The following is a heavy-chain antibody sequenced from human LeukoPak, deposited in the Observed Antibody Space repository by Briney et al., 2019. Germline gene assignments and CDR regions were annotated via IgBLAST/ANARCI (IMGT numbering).Heavy chain of an antibody. D-gene: IGHD1-26*01. CDR2: IYYSGST. CDR3: VGATPTNYFDY. CDR1: GGSISSGGYY. J-gene: IGHJ4*02. Sequence: KSSQTLSLTCTVSGGSISSGGYYGSWIRQHPGKGLEWIGYIYYSGSTYYNPSLKSRVTISVDTSKNQFSLKLSSVTAADTAVYYCVGATPTNYFDYWGQGTLVTVSS. V-gene: IGHV4-31*03.